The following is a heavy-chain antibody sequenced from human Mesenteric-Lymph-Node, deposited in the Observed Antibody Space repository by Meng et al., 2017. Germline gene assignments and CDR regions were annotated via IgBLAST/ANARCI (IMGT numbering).Heavy chain of an antibody. D-gene: IGHD6-19*01. J-gene: IGHJ3*02. V-gene: IGHV3-11*04. CDR3: TRDRSVAVSRDASDI. CDR2: ISNSGTPM. Sequence: GESLKISCAASGFIFSDYYMSWIRQAPGKGLEWISYISNSGTPMYYADSVKGRFTVSRDNAKNSLYLQMNSLRAEDTGVFYCTRDRSVAVSRDASDIWGQGTMVTVSS. CDR1: GFIFSDYY.